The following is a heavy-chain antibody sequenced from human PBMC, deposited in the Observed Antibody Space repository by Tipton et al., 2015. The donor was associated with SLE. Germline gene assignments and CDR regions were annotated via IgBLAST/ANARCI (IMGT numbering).Heavy chain of an antibody. J-gene: IGHJ4*02. Sequence: TLSLTCTVSGYSISSGHYWGWIRQSPGKGLEWIGYIYYSGSTRYSPSLKSRVTISVDTSKNQFSLKLISVTAADTAVYYCARHDYDDNGYYMHYFDYWGQGTLVAVSS. CDR3: ARHDYDDNGYYMHYFDY. V-gene: IGHV4-38-2*02. CDR2: IYYSGST. CDR1: GYSISSGHY. D-gene: IGHD3-22*01.